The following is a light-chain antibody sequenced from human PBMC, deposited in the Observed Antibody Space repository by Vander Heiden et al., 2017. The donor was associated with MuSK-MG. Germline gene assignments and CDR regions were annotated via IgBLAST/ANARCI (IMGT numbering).Light chain of an antibody. J-gene: IGLJ3*02. CDR3: QSYDSSTPKG. CDR2: EDN. CDR1: SGSIASNY. V-gene: IGLV6-57*03. Sequence: NFMLTQPHSVSESPGKTVTISCTRSSGSIASNYVQWYQQRPGSAPTTVIYEDNQRPSGVPDRFSGSIDSSSNSASLTISGLKTEDEADYYCQSYDSSTPKGFGGGTKLTVL.